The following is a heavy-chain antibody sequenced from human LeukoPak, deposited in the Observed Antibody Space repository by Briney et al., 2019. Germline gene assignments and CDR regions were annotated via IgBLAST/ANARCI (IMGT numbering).Heavy chain of an antibody. D-gene: IGHD1-26*01. J-gene: IGHJ5*02. V-gene: IGHV3-33*06. CDR2: IWYDGSNK. CDR3: AKFPSGSSPT. Sequence: GRSLRLSCAASGFTFSSYGMHWVRQAPGKGLEWVAVIWYDGSNKYYADSVKGRFTISRDNSKNTLYLQMNSLRAEDTAVYYCAKFPSGSSPTWGQGTLVTVSS. CDR1: GFTFSSYG.